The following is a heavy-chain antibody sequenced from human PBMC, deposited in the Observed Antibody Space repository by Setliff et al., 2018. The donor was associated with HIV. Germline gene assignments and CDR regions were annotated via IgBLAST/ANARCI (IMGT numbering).Heavy chain of an antibody. Sequence: SVKVSCKASGYSFINYGIAWVRQAPGQGLEWMGWISAYTGHTDYASRFLGRVTLTTDTSTSTAYMELRSLSSDDTAVYFCARARLQGIVTAVGPRDNCLDPWGQGTRVTVSS. V-gene: IGHV1-18*01. CDR1: GYSFINYG. CDR2: ISAYTGHT. J-gene: IGHJ5*02. CDR3: ARARLQGIVTAVGPRDNCLDP. D-gene: IGHD2-21*02.